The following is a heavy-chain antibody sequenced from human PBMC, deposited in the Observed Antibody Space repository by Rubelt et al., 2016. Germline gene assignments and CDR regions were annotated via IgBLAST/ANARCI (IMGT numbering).Heavy chain of an antibody. V-gene: IGHV2-5*02. Sequence: QITLKESGPTLVKPTQTLTLTCTFSGFSLSTSGVGVGWIRQPPGKALEWLALIYWDDDKRYSPSLENSLTITKDTSKNQVVLTMTNMDREDTATYYCDHRPGVGPKAVADAVDIWGQGRMGEVSS. D-gene: IGHD6-13*01. J-gene: IGHJ3*02. CDR3: DHRPGVGPKAVADAVDI. CDR2: IYWDDDK. CDR1: GFSLSTSGVG.